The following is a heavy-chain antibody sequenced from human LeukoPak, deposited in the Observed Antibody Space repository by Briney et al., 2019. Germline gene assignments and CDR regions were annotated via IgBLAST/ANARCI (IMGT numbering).Heavy chain of an antibody. V-gene: IGHV4-61*02. CDR3: ARDKSSSFWFDP. CDR1: GGSISRGSYY. Sequence: SQTLSLTCTVSGGSISRGSYYWSWIRQPAGKGLEWIGRIYTSGSTNYNPSLKSRVTISVDTSKNQFSLKLSSVTAADTAVYYCARDKSSSFWFDPWGQGTLVTVSS. J-gene: IGHJ5*02. D-gene: IGHD6-6*01. CDR2: IYTSGST.